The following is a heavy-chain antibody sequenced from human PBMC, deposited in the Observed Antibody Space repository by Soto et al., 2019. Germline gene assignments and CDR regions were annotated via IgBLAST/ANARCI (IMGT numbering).Heavy chain of an antibody. Sequence: QLQLQESGPGLVKPSETLSLTCFVSGGSISSNNYYWGWIRQPPGKGLEWIGSMSYSRSTYYNPSLKSRVTLFVDASKNQGSLMLTPVTAADTAVYYCAIHLRPTTWRGVYFDYWGPGPLVTVSS. J-gene: IGHJ4*02. CDR3: AIHLRPTTWRGVYFDY. CDR1: GGSISSNNYY. D-gene: IGHD3-10*01. V-gene: IGHV4-39*01. CDR2: MSYSRST.